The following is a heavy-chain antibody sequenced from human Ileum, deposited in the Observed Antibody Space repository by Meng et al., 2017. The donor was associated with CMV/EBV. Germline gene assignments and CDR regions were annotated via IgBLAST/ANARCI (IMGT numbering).Heavy chain of an antibody. CDR3: ARECVGEGDNCQWDYWFNP. CDR1: GGSISGYY. D-gene: IGHD3-16*01. Sequence: QQLPQEPGPGLVQPSETLPLSCSVSGGSISGYYWSWVRQPAGKRLEWIGRIDPSGSRNYNPSLRDRITVSVDTSKNQFSLRLTSVTAADTAVYYCARECVGEGDNCQWDYWFNPWGHGTLVTVSS. J-gene: IGHJ5*02. CDR2: IDPSGSR. V-gene: IGHV4-4*07.